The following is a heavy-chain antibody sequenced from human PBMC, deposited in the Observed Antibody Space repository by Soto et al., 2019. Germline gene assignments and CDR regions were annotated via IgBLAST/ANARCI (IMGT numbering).Heavy chain of an antibody. J-gene: IGHJ4*02. CDR2: ISGSGGST. Sequence: PGGSLRLSCAASGFTFSRYWMSWVRQAPGKGLEWVSAISGSGGSTYYADSVKGRFTISRDNSKNTLYLQRNSLRAEDTAVYYCAKDRSLYCSSTSCSWVYWGQGTLVTVSS. CDR3: AKDRSLYCSSTSCSWVY. CDR1: GFTFSRYW. V-gene: IGHV3-23*01. D-gene: IGHD2-2*01.